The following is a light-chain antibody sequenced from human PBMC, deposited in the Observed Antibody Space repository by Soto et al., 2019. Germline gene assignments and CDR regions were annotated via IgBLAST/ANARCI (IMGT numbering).Light chain of an antibody. Sequence: DTQMTQSPSILSASVGDRVTITCRASQSISRWLAWYQQKPGKAPKLLIYEASNLESGVPSRFSGSGSGTEFTLTISSLQTDDFATYYCQQYSSYQPYTFGQGTKLEIK. CDR1: QSISRW. CDR3: QQYSSYQPYT. CDR2: EAS. V-gene: IGKV1-5*03. J-gene: IGKJ2*01.